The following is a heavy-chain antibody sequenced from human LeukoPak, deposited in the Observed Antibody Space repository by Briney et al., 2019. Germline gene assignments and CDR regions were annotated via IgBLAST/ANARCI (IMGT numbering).Heavy chain of an antibody. J-gene: IGHJ4*02. D-gene: IGHD6-13*01. Sequence: KSSETLSLTCTVTGGCVSSGSYYWSWIRQPPGKGLEWIGNIFYSGSTNYHPSLQSRVTISVDPSKNQFSLRLSSVTAADTAVYYCARLAAAGTSDYWGQGTLVTVSS. CDR2: IFYSGST. V-gene: IGHV4-61*01. CDR3: ARLAAAGTSDY. CDR1: GGCVSSGSYY.